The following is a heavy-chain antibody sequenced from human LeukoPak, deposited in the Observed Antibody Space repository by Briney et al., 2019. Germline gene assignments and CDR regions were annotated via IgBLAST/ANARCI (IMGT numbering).Heavy chain of an antibody. CDR3: ARQARELLLNY. Sequence: PSETLSLTCTVSGGSISSTSYYWGWIRQPPGKELEWIGTIYYSGSTFYNPPLKSRVTISADTSKNQFSLKLSSVTAADTAVYYCARQARELLLNYWGQGTLVTVSS. CDR2: IYYSGST. J-gene: IGHJ4*02. V-gene: IGHV4-39*01. D-gene: IGHD1-26*01. CDR1: GGSISSTSYY.